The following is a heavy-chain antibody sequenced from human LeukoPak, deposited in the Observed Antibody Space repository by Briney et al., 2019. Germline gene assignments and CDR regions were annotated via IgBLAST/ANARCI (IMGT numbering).Heavy chain of an antibody. J-gene: IGHJ4*02. CDR1: GFTFINAW. Sequence: PGGSLRLSCAASGFTFINAWMAWIRQAPGKGLEWVGRIKAKAHGGTIEYAAPVKGRFTISRDDSKNTLYLQMNSLKTEDTAVYYCTTDGVGVEGATYDNWGQGTLVSVSS. CDR2: IKAKAHGGTI. CDR3: TTDGVGVEGATYDN. D-gene: IGHD1-26*01. V-gene: IGHV3-15*01.